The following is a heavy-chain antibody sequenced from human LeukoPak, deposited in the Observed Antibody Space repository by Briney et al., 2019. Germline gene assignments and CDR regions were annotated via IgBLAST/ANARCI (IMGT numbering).Heavy chain of an antibody. J-gene: IGHJ4*02. D-gene: IGHD3-3*01. Sequence: GGSLRLSCAASGFTFSSYWMSWVRQAPGKGLEWVANIKQDGSEKYYADSVKGRFTISRDNAKNSLYLQMNSLRAEDTAVYYCARADDFWSGYYYFDYWGQGTLVTVSS. CDR1: GFTFSSYW. CDR3: ARADDFWSGYYYFDY. V-gene: IGHV3-7*03. CDR2: IKQDGSEK.